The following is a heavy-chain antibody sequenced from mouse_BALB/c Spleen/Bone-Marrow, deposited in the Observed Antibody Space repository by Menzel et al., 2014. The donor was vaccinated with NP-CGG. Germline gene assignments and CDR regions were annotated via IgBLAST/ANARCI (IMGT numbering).Heavy chain of an antibody. J-gene: IGHJ2*01. V-gene: IGHV1-80*01. Sequence: VQRVESGAELVRPGSSVKISCKASGYAFSVYWMNWVKQRPGQGLEWIGQIYPGDGDTNYNGKFKGRATLTADKSSNTAYMQLSSLTSEDSAVYFCARGVISVDYWGQGTTLTVSS. CDR3: ARGVISVDY. CDR2: IYPGDGDT. CDR1: GYAFSVYW.